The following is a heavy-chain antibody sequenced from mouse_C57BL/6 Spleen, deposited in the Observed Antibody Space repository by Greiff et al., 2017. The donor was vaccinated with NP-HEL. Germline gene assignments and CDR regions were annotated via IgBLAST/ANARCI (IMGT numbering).Heavy chain of an antibody. CDR3: TRTTVYYAMDY. CDR2: ISSGGDYI. D-gene: IGHD1-1*01. V-gene: IGHV5-9-1*02. J-gene: IGHJ4*01. Sequence: DVHLVESGEGLVKPGGSLKLSCAASGFTFSSYAMSWVRQTPEKRLEWVAYISSGGDYIYYADTVKGRFTISRDNARNTLYLQMSSLKSEDTAMYYCTRTTVYYAMDYWGQGTSVTVSS. CDR1: GFTFSSYA.